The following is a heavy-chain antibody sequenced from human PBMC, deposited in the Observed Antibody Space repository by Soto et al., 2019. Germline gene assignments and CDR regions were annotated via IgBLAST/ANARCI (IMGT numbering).Heavy chain of an antibody. V-gene: IGHV3-21*01. CDR3: ARDIYDILTGYYTPTDY. D-gene: IGHD3-9*01. CDR1: GFTFSSYS. J-gene: IGHJ4*02. CDR2: ISSSSSYI. Sequence: PGGSLRLSCAASGFTFSSYSMNWVRQAPGKGLEWVSSISSSSSYIYYADSVKGRFTISRDNAKNSLYLQMNSLRAEDTAVYYCARDIYDILTGYYTPTDYWGQGTLVTVSS.